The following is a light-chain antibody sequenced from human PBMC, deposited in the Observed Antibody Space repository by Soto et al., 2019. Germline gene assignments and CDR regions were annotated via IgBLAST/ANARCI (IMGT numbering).Light chain of an antibody. CDR2: GAS. Sequence: EIAMTPSPATLSVSPGERATLSCRASQSVANSLAWYQQKPGQSPRLLIYGASTRATGIPARFSGSGSGTEFTLTISSLQSEDFAVYYCQQDNNWPPITFGQGTRLEIK. V-gene: IGKV3-15*01. J-gene: IGKJ5*01. CDR1: QSVANS. CDR3: QQDNNWPPIT.